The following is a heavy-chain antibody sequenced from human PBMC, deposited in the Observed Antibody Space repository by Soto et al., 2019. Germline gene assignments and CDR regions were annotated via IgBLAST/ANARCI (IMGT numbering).Heavy chain of an antibody. V-gene: IGHV1-46*01. D-gene: IGHD6-13*01. CDR3: ARALAAGDH. CDR1: GYTFTHYY. CDR2: INPASGST. Sequence: QVQLVQSGAEVKKPGASVKLSCRTSGYTFTHYYIHWVRQAPGQGLEWLGIINPASGSTNYAQDFQGRVTLTMDTSTTTVYMDLSGLRAEDTAIFYCARALAAGDHWGQGTLVTVSS. J-gene: IGHJ4*02.